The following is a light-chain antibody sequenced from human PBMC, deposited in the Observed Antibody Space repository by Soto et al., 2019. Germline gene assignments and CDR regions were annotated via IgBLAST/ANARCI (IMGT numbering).Light chain of an antibody. CDR3: GSHAAGSTLI. CDR2: DVS. V-gene: IGLV2-14*03. Sequence: QSALTQPASVSGSPGQSTTISCTGTSRDVGGYNEVSWYQQRPGKAPKLMIYDVSNRPSGVSNRFSASKSGNTASLTISGLQAEDEAYYYCGSHAAGSTLIFGGGTKLTVL. J-gene: IGLJ2*01. CDR1: SRDVGGYNE.